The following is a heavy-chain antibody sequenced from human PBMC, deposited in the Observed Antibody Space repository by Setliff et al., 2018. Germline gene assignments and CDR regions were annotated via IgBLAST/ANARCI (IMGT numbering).Heavy chain of an antibody. CDR3: AKDSQPGIAAAAPDY. CDR1: GFTFNNYA. D-gene: IGHD6-13*01. Sequence: GGSLRLSCAASGFTFNNYAMHWVRQAPGKGLEWVSLISWNGDTTYYADSVKGRFTISRDNSKNSLYLQMNSLRAEDTALYYCAKDSQPGIAAAAPDYWGQGTLVTVSS. J-gene: IGHJ4*02. V-gene: IGHV3-43D*03. CDR2: ISWNGDTT.